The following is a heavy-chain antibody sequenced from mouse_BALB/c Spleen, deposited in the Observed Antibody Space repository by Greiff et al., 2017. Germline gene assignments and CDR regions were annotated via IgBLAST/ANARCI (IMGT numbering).Heavy chain of an antibody. Sequence: VKLQESGAELARPGASVKMSCKASGYTFTSYTMHWVKQRPGQGLEWIGYINPSSGYTNYNQKFKDKATLTADKSSSTAYMQLSSLTSEDSAVYYCARCRGKGGYYFDYWGQGTTLTVSS. CDR2: INPSSGYT. CDR1: GYTFTSYT. CDR3: ARCRGKGGYYFDY. V-gene: IGHV1-4*01. D-gene: IGHD3-1*01. J-gene: IGHJ2*01.